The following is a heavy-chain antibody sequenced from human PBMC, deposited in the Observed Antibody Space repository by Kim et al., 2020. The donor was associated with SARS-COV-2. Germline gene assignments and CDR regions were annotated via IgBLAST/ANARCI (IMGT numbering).Heavy chain of an antibody. Sequence: GGSLRLSCVASGLTFSSSWMSWVRQAPGKGLEWVASIKQDTSEKFYVDSVKGRFTISRDNAKNSLYLQMNSLRAEDTAVYYCVRGRGKCDYWGQGTLVTV. D-gene: IGHD5-12*01. V-gene: IGHV3-7*01. CDR2: IKQDTSEK. CDR1: GLTFSSSW. J-gene: IGHJ4*02. CDR3: VRGRGKCDY.